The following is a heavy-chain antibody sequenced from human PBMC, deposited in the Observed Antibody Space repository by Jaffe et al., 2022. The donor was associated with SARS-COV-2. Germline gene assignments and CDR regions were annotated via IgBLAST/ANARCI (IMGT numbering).Heavy chain of an antibody. J-gene: IGHJ4*02. D-gene: IGHD6-19*01. CDR1: GYTFTSYY. V-gene: IGHV1-46*01. Sequence: QVQLVQSGAEVKKPGASVKVSCKASGYTFTSYYMHWVRQAPGQGLEWMGIINPSGGSTSYAQKFQGRVTMTRDTSTSTVYMELSSLRSEDTAVYYCARVWEGPMGKNSSGWYGVDYWGQGTLVTVSS. CDR2: INPSGGST. CDR3: ARVWEGPMGKNSSGWYGVDY.